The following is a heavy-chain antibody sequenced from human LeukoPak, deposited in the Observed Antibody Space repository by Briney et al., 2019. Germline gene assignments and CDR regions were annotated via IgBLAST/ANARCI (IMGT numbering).Heavy chain of an antibody. D-gene: IGHD6-19*01. J-gene: IGHJ4*02. CDR1: GFTVSSNY. V-gene: IGHV3-66*01. CDR3: ARDQTVAGD. CDR2: IYTDGNT. Sequence: PGGPLRLSCAASGFTVSSNYMTWVRQAPGQGLEWVSVIYTDGNTYYADSVKGRFTISRDNSKNTVYLQMDSLRAEDTAVYYCARDQTVAGDWGQGTLVTVSS.